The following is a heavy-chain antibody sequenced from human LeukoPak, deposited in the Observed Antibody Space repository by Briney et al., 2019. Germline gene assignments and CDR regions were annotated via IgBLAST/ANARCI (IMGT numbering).Heavy chain of an antibody. CDR2: INHSGST. CDR1: GGSFSGYY. V-gene: IGHV4-34*01. J-gene: IGHJ4*02. Sequence: TSETLSLTCAVYGGSFSGYYWSWIRQPPGKGLEWIGEINHSGSTKHNPSLKSRVTISVDTSKNQFSLKLSSVTAADTAVYYCARVKVRGYYYDSSGYYSFDFWGQGTLVTVSS. D-gene: IGHD3-22*01. CDR3: ARVKVRGYYYDSSGYYSFDF.